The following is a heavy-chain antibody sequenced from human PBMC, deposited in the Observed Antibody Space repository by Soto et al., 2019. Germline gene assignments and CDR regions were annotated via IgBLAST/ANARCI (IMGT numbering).Heavy chain of an antibody. CDR3: ARAFGYSGSHYYYYYMDV. J-gene: IGHJ6*03. V-gene: IGHV4-4*02. CDR2: ISHNGST. D-gene: IGHD1-26*01. Sequence: TLSLTCAVSSGSISSSNWWSWVRQPPGKGLEWIGEISHNGSTNYNPSLKRRVTISVDKSKNQFSLKLSSVTAADTAVYYCARAFGYSGSHYYYYYMDVWGKGTPVTVSS. CDR1: SGSISSSNW.